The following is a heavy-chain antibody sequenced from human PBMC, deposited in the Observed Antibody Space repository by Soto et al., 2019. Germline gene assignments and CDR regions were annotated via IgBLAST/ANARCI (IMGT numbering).Heavy chain of an antibody. CDR1: GFTFSSYA. CDR3: ARMPFKVVKAGWFDT. CDR2: IDGNGGNT. D-gene: IGHD3-22*01. Sequence: EVQLLESGGGLVQPGGSLRLSCAPSGFTFSSYAMSWVRQAPGKGPEWVSAIDGNGGNTNYADSVKGRFTISRDNSRNTLFLQMNSLRAEDTAVDYCARMPFKVVKAGWFDTWGQGTLVTVSS. V-gene: IGHV3-23*01. J-gene: IGHJ5*02.